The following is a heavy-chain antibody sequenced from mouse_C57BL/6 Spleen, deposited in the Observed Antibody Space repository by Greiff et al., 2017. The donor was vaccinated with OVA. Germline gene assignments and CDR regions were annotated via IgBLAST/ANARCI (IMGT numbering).Heavy chain of an antibody. J-gene: IGHJ2*01. D-gene: IGHD1-1*01. Sequence: VQLQQSGAELVRPGASVTLSCKASGYTFTDYEMHWVKQTPVHGLEWIGAIDPETGGTAYNQKFKGKAILTADKSSSTAYMELRSLTSEDSAFYYCTRGYYYVFDYWGQGTTLTGSS. CDR2: IDPETGGT. CDR3: TRGYYYVFDY. CDR1: GYTFTDYE. V-gene: IGHV1-15*01.